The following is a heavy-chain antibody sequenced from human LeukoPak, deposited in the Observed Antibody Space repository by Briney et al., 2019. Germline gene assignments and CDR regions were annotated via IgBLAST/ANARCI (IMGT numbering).Heavy chain of an antibody. CDR2: FDPEGGET. CDR1: GYTLTELS. Sequence: ASVKVSCKVSGYTLTELSMHWVRQAPGKGLEWMGGFDPEGGETIYAQKFQGRVTMTEDTSTDTAYMELSSLRSEDTAVYYCATLNGDYGDYTYFDYWGQGTLVTVSS. D-gene: IGHD4-17*01. V-gene: IGHV1-24*01. J-gene: IGHJ4*02. CDR3: ATLNGDYGDYTYFDY.